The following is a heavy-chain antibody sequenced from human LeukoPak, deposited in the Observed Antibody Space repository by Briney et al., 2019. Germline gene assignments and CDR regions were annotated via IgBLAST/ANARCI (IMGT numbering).Heavy chain of an antibody. Sequence: GESLKISCKGSGYSFTSYWIGWVRQMPGKGLEWMGIIYPRDSDTRYSPSFQGQVTISADKSISTAYLQWSSLKASDTAMYYCARHDSSGYYGFGNAFDIWGQGTMVTVSS. CDR1: GYSFTSYW. CDR2: IYPRDSDT. J-gene: IGHJ3*02. V-gene: IGHV5-51*01. CDR3: ARHDSSGYYGFGNAFDI. D-gene: IGHD3-22*01.